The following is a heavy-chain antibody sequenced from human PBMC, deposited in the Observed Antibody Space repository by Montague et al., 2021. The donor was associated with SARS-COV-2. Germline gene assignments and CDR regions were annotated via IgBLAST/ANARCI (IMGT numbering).Heavy chain of an antibody. J-gene: IGHJ4*02. CDR1: GGSISSTNYY. V-gene: IGHV4-39*01. CDR2: INYRGTT. CDR3: AIHNDGYNRWYYFDY. Sequence: SETLSLTCTVSGGSISSTNYYWGLIRQPPGKGLEWIGSINYRGTTXYNPSLKSRVTMSADTSKSLFSLELSSVTAADTAIYYCAIHNDGYNRWYYFDYWGQGTLVTVSS. D-gene: IGHD5-24*01.